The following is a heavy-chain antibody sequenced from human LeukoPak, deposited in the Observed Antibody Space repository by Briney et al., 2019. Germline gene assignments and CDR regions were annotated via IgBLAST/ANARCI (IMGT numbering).Heavy chain of an antibody. CDR3: ARANPVITFGGVIADFDY. CDR2: ISAYNGNT. Sequence: GASVKVSCKASGYTFTSYGISWVRQAPGQGLEWMGWISAYNGNTNYAQKLQGRVTMTTDTSTSTAYMELRSLRSDDTAVYYCARANPVITFGGVIADFDYWGQGTLVTVSS. J-gene: IGHJ4*02. V-gene: IGHV1-18*01. CDR1: GYTFTSYG. D-gene: IGHD3-16*02.